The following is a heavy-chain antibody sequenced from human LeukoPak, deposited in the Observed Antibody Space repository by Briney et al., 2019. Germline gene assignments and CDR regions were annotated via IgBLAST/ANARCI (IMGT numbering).Heavy chain of an antibody. J-gene: IGHJ3*01. CDR2: INANSGGT. V-gene: IGHV1-2*02. Sequence: ASVKVSCKASGFIFTGYYMHWVRQAPGQGLEWMGWINANSGGTNYAQKFQDRVTMTRDTSISTAYMDLSRLRSDDTAVYYCARDHPYSSGWYGRVEALDLWGQGTTVTVSS. CDR1: GFIFTGYY. CDR3: ARDHPYSSGWYGRVEALDL. D-gene: IGHD6-19*01.